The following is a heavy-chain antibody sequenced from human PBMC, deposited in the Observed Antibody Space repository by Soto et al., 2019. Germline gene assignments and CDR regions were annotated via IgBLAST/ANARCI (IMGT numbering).Heavy chain of an antibody. CDR3: ASPQNRQNALDI. CDR2: ISGSSGST. V-gene: IGHV3-23*01. CDR1: GFIFSTYA. J-gene: IGHJ3*02. Sequence: GGSLRLSCAASGFIFSTYAMYWVRQAPGKGLEWVSSISGSSGSTYYADSVKGRFTISRDNSKNMLYLQMNSLRADDTALYYCASPQNRQNALDIWGQGTMVTVSS.